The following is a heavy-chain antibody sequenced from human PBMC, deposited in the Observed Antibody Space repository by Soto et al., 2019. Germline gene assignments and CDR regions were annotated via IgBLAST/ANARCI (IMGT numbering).Heavy chain of an antibody. Sequence: QVQLVQSGAEVKKPGASVKVSCKASGYTFTSYGISWVRQAPGQGLEWMGWISAYNGNTNYAQKLQGRVTMTTDTSXSXXYMELRSLRSDDTAVYYCARAREGIVVVTAMIPDYWGQGTLVTVSS. CDR2: ISAYNGNT. CDR1: GYTFTSYG. CDR3: ARAREGIVVVTAMIPDY. V-gene: IGHV1-18*01. J-gene: IGHJ4*02. D-gene: IGHD2-21*02.